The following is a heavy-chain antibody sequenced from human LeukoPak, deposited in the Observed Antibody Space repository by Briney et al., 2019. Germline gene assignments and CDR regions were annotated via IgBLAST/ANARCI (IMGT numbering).Heavy chain of an antibody. CDR3: ARDYDILTGSDY. J-gene: IGHJ4*02. Sequence: SETLSLTCTVSGGSISSYYWSWIRQPPGXGLEWIGYIYYSGSTNYNPSLKSRVTISVDTSKNQFSLKLSSVTAADTAVYYCARDYDILTGSDYWGQGTLVTVSS. V-gene: IGHV4-59*08. CDR2: IYYSGST. CDR1: GGSISSYY. D-gene: IGHD3-9*01.